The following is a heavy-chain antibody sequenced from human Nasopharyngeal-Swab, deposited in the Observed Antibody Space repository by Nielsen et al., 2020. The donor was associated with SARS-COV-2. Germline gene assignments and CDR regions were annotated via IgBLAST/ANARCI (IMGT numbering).Heavy chain of an antibody. J-gene: IGHJ6*03. CDR3: AKTPGNYHYYMDV. V-gene: IGHV3-11*04. CDR1: GFTFSDYY. CDR2: ISSSGSTI. Sequence: GESLKISCAAPGFTFSDYYMSWIRQAPGKGLEWVSYISSSGSTIYYADSVKGRFTISRDNAKNSLYLQMNSLRGEDTAVYYCAKTPGNYHYYMDVWGKGTTVTVSS.